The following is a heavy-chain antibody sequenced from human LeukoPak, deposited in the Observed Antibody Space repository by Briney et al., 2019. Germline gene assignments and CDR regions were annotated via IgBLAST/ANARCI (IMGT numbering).Heavy chain of an antibody. J-gene: IGHJ4*02. CDR3: AKARRIEYSDFDY. D-gene: IGHD2-15*01. CDR2: IRYDGSNT. V-gene: IGHV3-30*02. CDR1: GLTFSRNC. Sequence: GGSLRLSCAASGLTFSRNCMHWVRQAPGKGLEWVAFIRYDGSNTHYADSVEGRFTISRDNSMNTLYLQMNSLRADDTAVYYCAKARRIEYSDFDYWGQGTLVTVSS.